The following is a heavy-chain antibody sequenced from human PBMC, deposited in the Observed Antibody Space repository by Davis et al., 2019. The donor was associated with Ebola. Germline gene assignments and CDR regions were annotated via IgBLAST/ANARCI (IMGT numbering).Heavy chain of an antibody. CDR2: INPNSGGT. V-gene: IGHV1-2*04. Sequence: ASVKVSCKASGYTFTSYYMHWVRQAPGQGLEWMGWINPNSGGTNYAQKFQGWVTMTRDTSISTAYMELSRLRSDDTAVYYCARGGYCSGGSCYYFDYWGQGTLVTVSS. CDR3: ARGGYCSGGSCYYFDY. D-gene: IGHD2-15*01. CDR1: GYTFTSYY. J-gene: IGHJ4*02.